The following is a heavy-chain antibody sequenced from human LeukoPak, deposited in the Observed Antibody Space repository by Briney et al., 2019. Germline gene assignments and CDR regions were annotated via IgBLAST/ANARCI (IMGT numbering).Heavy chain of an antibody. V-gene: IGHV4-39*07. Sequence: SETLSLTCSVSGDSITGYYWGWIRQPPGKGLEWIGSIYYSGSTYDNPSLKSRVTMSVDTSKNQFSLKLSSVTAADRAVYYCARAVIRDSSGGSHYYYMDVWGKGTTVIVSS. D-gene: IGHD2-15*01. CDR3: ARAVIRDSSGGSHYYYMDV. CDR1: GDSITGYY. J-gene: IGHJ6*03. CDR2: IYYSGST.